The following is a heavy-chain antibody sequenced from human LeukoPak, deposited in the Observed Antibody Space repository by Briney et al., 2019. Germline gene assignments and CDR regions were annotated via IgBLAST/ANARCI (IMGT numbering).Heavy chain of an antibody. CDR3: ARDNSSGWYGMDV. V-gene: IGHV4-59*01. Sequence: LRLSCAASGFTFSDYYMSWIRQPPGKGLEWIGYIYYSGSTNYNPSLKSRVTISVDTSKNQFSLKLSSVTAADTAVYYCARDNSSGWYGMDVWGQGTTVTVSS. CDR2: IYYSGST. CDR1: GFTFSDYY. D-gene: IGHD6-19*01. J-gene: IGHJ6*02.